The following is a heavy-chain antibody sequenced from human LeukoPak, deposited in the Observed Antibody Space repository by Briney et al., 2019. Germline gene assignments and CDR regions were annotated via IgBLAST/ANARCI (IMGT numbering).Heavy chain of an antibody. CDR3: ARRGVGVSTDY. CDR1: GYIFTSVW. CDR2: IYPHNSKT. V-gene: IGHV5-51*01. D-gene: IGHD3-10*01. J-gene: IGHJ4*02. Sequence: GESLKISCKTSGYIFTSVWIGWVRQKPGKGLEWVALIYPHNSKTIYSPSSEGLVTISADKSISTAYLQWSSLKASDTAMYYCARRGVGVSTDYWGPGTLVTVSS.